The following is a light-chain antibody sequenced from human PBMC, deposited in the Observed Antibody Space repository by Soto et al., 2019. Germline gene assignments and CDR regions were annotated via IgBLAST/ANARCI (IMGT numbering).Light chain of an antibody. CDR1: QSVTNSF. J-gene: IGKJ2*01. CDR2: GAS. V-gene: IGKV3-20*01. CDR3: QQYGSSPYT. Sequence: EIVLTQSPGTLSLSPGERATLSCRASQSVTNSFLAWYQQKPGQAPRVLIYGASSRATGIPDRFSGRGSGTDFTLTISRLEPEDFAVYYCQQYGSSPYTFGQGTKLEIK.